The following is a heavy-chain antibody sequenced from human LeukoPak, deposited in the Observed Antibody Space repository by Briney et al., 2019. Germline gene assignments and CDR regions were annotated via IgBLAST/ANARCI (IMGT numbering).Heavy chain of an antibody. CDR1: GFTFRSYT. CDR2: FSGRSNYI. CDR3: ARDRGEGYSGYEGFDY. J-gene: IGHJ4*02. V-gene: IGHV3-21*01. D-gene: IGHD5-12*01. Sequence: GGSLRLSCAASGFTFRSYTMNSLRQAPGKGLEWVSSFSGRSNYIYYADSVRGRFTISRDNAKNSLYLQMNSLRAEDTAMYYCARDRGEGYSGYEGFDYWGQGTLVTVSS.